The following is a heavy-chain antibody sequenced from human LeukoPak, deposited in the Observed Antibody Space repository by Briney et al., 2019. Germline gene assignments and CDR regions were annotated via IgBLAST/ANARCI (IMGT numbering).Heavy chain of an antibody. CDR3: VRVAMVRGANWFDP. CDR1: RGTFSSYA. V-gene: IGHV1-69*04. J-gene: IGHJ5*02. CDR2: IIPILGIA. Sequence: SVKVSCKASRGTFSSYAISWVRQAPGQGLEWMGRIIPILGIANYAQKFQGRVTITADKSTSTAYMELSSLRSEDTAVYYCVRVAMVRGANWFDPWGQGTLVTVSS. D-gene: IGHD3-10*01.